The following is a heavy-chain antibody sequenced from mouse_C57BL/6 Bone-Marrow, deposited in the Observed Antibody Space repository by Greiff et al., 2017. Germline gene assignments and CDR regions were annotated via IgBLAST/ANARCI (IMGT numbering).Heavy chain of an antibody. CDR3: ARGDYGSSYWYFDV. D-gene: IGHD1-1*01. CDR1: GYTFTDYY. CDR2: IYPGSGNT. J-gene: IGHJ1*03. V-gene: IGHV1-76*01. Sequence: VKLMESGAELVRPGASVKLSCTASGYTFTDYYINWVQQRPGQGLEWIARIYPGSGNTYYNEKFKGQATLTAEKSSSTAYMQLSSLTSEDSAVYFCARGDYGSSYWYFDVWGTGTTVTVSS.